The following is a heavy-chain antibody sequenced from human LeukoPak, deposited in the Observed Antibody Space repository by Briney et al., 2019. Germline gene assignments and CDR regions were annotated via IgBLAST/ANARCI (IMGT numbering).Heavy chain of an antibody. CDR2: IKQDGSEK. V-gene: IGHV3-7*01. J-gene: IGHJ3*02. Sequence: GRSLSLSCTASGFTFGDYAMSWVRQAPGKGLEWVASIKQDGSEKKYVDSVKGRFTISGDNAKNSVYLQMNSLRAEDAAVYYCAKLARSDDFDIWGQGTMVTVSS. CDR3: AKLARSDDFDI. CDR1: GFTFGDYA.